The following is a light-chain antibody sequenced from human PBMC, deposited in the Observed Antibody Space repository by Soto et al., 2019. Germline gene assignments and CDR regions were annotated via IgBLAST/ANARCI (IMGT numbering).Light chain of an antibody. CDR3: QQYSNYSPA. CDR1: QSVSSN. V-gene: IGKV3-15*01. J-gene: IGKJ3*01. CDR2: RAS. Sequence: ITEVPATWPILLQARATLSWRASQSVSSNLAWYQQKPGQAPRLLILRASTRDTGIPARFSGSGAGTDFTLTISSLQADDFAPYYCQQYSNYSPAFGHGAKVDI.